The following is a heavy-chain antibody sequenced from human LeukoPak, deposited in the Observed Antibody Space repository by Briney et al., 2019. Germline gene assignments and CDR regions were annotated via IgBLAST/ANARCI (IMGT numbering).Heavy chain of an antibody. V-gene: IGHV4-34*01. CDR2: INHSGST. D-gene: IGHD3-16*01. CDR3: ARAGGLDAFDI. Sequence: SETLSLTCAVYGGSFSGYYWSWIRQPPGKGLEWTGEINHSGSTNYNPSLKSRVTISVDTSKNQFSLKLSSVTAADTAVYYCARAGGLDAFDIWGQGTMVTVSS. CDR1: GGSFSGYY. J-gene: IGHJ3*02.